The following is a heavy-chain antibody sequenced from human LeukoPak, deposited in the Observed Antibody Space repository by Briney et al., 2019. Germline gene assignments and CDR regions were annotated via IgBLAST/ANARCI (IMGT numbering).Heavy chain of an antibody. J-gene: IGHJ4*02. V-gene: IGHV3-21*05. Sequence: GGSLRLTCAASEFTFSLYAMNWVRQAPGKGLEWVSYINDVSDDIHYADSVKGRFTISRDNAKNTLYLQMNSLRAEDTAVYYCARDTFQPGRIDCWGQGTLVIVSS. CDR2: INDVSDDI. CDR3: ARDTFQPGRIDC. CDR1: EFTFSLYA. D-gene: IGHD2-2*01.